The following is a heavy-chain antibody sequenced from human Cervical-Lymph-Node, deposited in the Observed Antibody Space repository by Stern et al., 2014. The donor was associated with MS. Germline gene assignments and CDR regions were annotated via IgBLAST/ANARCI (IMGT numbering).Heavy chain of an antibody. CDR1: GDSISTTTW. J-gene: IGHJ4*02. Sequence: VQLVESGPGLVKPSGTLSLTCAVSGDSISTTTWWTWVRQSPGKGLEWIGKIHHSGITDYSPSVKSRVPISLDTSKNQFSLRLNSVTAADTAMYFCARWRGTGLFDYWGQGAQVTVSS. CDR2: IHHSGIT. CDR3: ARWRGTGLFDY. D-gene: IGHD3/OR15-3a*01. V-gene: IGHV4-4*02.